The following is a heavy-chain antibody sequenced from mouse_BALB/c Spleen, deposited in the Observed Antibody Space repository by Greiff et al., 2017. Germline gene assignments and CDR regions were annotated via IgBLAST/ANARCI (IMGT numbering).Heavy chain of an antibody. V-gene: IGHV5-4*02. CDR3: ARAPFFDY. J-gene: IGHJ2*01. Sequence: EVQGVESGGGLVKPGGSLKLSCAASGFTFSDYYMYWVRQTPEKRLEWVATISDGGSYTYYPDSVKGRFTISRDNAKNNLYLQMSSLKSEDTAMYYCARAPFFDYWGQGTTLTVSS. CDR1: GFTFSDYY. CDR2: ISDGGSYT.